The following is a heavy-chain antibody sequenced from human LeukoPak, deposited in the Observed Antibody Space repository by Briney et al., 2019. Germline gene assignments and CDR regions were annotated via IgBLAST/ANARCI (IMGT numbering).Heavy chain of an antibody. J-gene: IGHJ4*02. CDR1: GFTFSTYS. Sequence: GGSLRLSCAASGFTFSTYSMNWVRQAPGKGLEWVAVIVYDGSDKYYADSVRGRFTLSRDNSKNTLYLQMNGLRPEDTAVYYCAKDLERHIVVVTASAVDYWGQGTLVTVSS. D-gene: IGHD2-21*02. CDR3: AKDLERHIVVVTASAVDY. CDR2: IVYDGSDK. V-gene: IGHV3-30*02.